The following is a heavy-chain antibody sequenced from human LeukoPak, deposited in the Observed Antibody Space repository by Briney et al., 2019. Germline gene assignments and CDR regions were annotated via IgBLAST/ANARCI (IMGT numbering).Heavy chain of an antibody. Sequence: ASVKVSCKTSGHTFSDYYMYWVRQAPGQGPEWMGWINPNSGGTNYAQRFQGRVTMTRDTSINTAYMELRNLRSDDTAVYYCARGPEDFAVVVTATEYLLHWGQGTLVTVSS. D-gene: IGHD2-21*02. CDR3: ARGPEDFAVVVTATEYLLH. V-gene: IGHV1-2*02. CDR2: INPNSGGT. J-gene: IGHJ1*01. CDR1: GHTFSDYY.